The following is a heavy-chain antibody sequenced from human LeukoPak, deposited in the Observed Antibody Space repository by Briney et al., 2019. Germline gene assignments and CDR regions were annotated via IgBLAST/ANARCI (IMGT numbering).Heavy chain of an antibody. D-gene: IGHD3-10*01. CDR2: LNPSGGSS. V-gene: IGHV1-46*01. Sequence: ASVKVSCKASGYTVTSYYMHWVRQAPGQGLEWMGILNPSGGSSSYAQKFQGRATLTRDTSTSTVYMELSSLRSEDTAVYYCATYTQSGAQGVSDYWGQGTLVTVSS. J-gene: IGHJ4*02. CDR1: GYTVTSYY. CDR3: ATYTQSGAQGVSDY.